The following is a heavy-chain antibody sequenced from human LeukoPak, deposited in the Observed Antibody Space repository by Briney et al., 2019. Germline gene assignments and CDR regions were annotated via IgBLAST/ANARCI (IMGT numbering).Heavy chain of an antibody. D-gene: IGHD6-13*01. Sequence: GGSLRLSCVVPGIKFSDAWMSWVRQAPGKGPEWVGRIKSKGSGGTIDYIAPVEGRFIISRDDSKNMVYLQMNSLKSEDTAVYYCARDLMGIAYRGAFYYWGQGTLVTVSS. V-gene: IGHV3-15*01. CDR3: ARDLMGIAYRGAFYY. CDR1: GIKFSDAW. CDR2: IKSKGSGGTI. J-gene: IGHJ4*02.